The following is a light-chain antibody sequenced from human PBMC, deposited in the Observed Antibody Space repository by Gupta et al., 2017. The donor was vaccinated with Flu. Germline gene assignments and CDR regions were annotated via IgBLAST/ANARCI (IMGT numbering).Light chain of an antibody. V-gene: IGKV3-11*01. CDR2: DAS. Sequence: EIVLTQSPATLSLSPGERATLFCRASQSVSTYLAWYQHKAGQAPRLLIYDASNRDTGIPARFSGSGYGKDFTLTIISRELEDFAVYYCQNRSNCPPYTFGQGTRMDIK. CDR1: QSVSTY. J-gene: IGKJ2*01. CDR3: QNRSNCPPYT.